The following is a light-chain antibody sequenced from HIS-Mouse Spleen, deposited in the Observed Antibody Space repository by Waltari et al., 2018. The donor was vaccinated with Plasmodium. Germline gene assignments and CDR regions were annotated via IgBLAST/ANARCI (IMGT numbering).Light chain of an antibody. J-gene: IGKJ3*01. CDR3: QQYDNPFT. Sequence: DIQMTQSPSYLSASVGDRVTITCQASQDISNYLNWYQQKPGKAPKLLIYDASNLETGVPSRFSGSGSGTDFTFTISSLQPEDIATYYCQQYDNPFTFGPGTKVDIK. CDR2: DAS. V-gene: IGKV1-33*01. CDR1: QDISNY.